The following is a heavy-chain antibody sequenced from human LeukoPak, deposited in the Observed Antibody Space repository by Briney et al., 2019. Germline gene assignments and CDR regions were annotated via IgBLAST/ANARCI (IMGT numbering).Heavy chain of an antibody. J-gene: IGHJ4*02. CDR1: GGSISSYY. D-gene: IGHD4-23*01. CDR2: IYYSGST. CDR3: ARSYGGNSRTFDY. Sequence: SETLSLTCTVSGGSISSYYWSWIRQPPGKGLEWIGYIYYSGSTNHNPSLKSRVTISVDTSKNQFSLKLSSVTAADTAVYYCARSYGGNSRTFDYWGQGTLVTVSS. V-gene: IGHV4-59*01.